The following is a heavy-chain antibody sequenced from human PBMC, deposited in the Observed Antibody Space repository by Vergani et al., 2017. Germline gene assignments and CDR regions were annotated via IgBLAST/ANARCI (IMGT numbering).Heavy chain of an antibody. CDR2: ISWNSNSI. Sequence: EVQLEESGGGLVLPGRSLRLSCVASGFTSAGYAMHWVRQAPGKGLEWVSGISWNSNSIGYADSVKGRFTISRDKAKNSLYLQMNSLRAEDTALYYCAKXLGTSSGGGWFDAWGQRTLVTVAS. J-gene: IGHJ5*02. V-gene: IGHV3-9*02. CDR3: AKXLGTSSGGGWFDA. CDR1: GFTSAGYA. D-gene: IGHD6-6*01.